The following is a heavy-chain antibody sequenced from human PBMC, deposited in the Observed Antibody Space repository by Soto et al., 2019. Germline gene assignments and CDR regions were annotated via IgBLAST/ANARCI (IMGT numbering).Heavy chain of an antibody. CDR3: AFAQQTNYYYGMDV. Sequence: GASVKVSCKASGYTFTGYYMHWVRQAPGQGLEWMGWINPNSGGTNYAQKFQGWVTMTRDTSISTAYMELSRLRSDDTAVYYCAFAQQTNYYYGMDVWGQGTTVTVSS. D-gene: IGHD6-13*01. J-gene: IGHJ6*02. CDR2: INPNSGGT. CDR1: GYTFTGYY. V-gene: IGHV1-2*04.